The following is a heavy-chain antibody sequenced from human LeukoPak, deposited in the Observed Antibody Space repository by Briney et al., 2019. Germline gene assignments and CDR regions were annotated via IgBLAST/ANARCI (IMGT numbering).Heavy chain of an antibody. CDR2: IYYSGST. CDR3: ASLRPITTGFDY. J-gene: IGHJ4*02. CDR1: GGSISSGGYY. Sequence: PSETLSLTCSVSGGSISSGGYYWSWIRQHPGKGLEWIGYIYYSGSTYYNPSLKSRVTISVDTSKNQFSLKLSSVTAADTAVYYCASLRPITTGFDYWGQGTLATVSS. D-gene: IGHD3-22*01. V-gene: IGHV4-31*03.